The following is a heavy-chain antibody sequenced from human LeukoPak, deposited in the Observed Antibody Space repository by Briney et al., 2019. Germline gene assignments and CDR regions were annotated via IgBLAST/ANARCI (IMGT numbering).Heavy chain of an antibody. CDR1: GFTFNVYA. V-gene: IGHV3-23*01. D-gene: IGHD3-3*02. Sequence: GGSLRLSCAASGFTFNVYATYWVRQAPGRGLEWVSSIGTPDSTHYANSVKGRFTTSRDDSKNTVFLQMNSLRAEDSATYYCAKDRENGNGIWDAFDVWGQGTVVTVSS. J-gene: IGHJ3*01. CDR3: AKDRENGNGIWDAFDV. CDR2: IGTPDST.